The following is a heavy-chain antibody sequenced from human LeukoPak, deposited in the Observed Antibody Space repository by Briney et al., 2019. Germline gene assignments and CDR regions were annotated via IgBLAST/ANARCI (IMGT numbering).Heavy chain of an antibody. D-gene: IGHD6-19*01. CDR1: GGSISSGDYY. V-gene: IGHV4-30-4*08. CDR2: IYDSGST. CDR3: ARDRIAVAGTFDY. J-gene: IGHJ4*02. Sequence: PSETLSLTCTVSGGSISSGDYYWSWIRQPPGKGLEWIVYIYDSGSTYYNPSLKSRVTISVDTSKNQFSLKLSSVTAADTAVYYCARDRIAVAGTFDYWGQGTLVTVSS.